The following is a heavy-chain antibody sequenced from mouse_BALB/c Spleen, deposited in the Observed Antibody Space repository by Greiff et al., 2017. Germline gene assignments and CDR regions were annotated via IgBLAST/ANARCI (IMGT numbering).Heavy chain of an antibody. CDR3: ARPILNSLLRLPWFAY. J-gene: IGHJ3*01. Sequence: QVQLKQPGAELVKPGASVKLSCKASGYTFTSYWMHWVKQRPGQGLEWIGEINPSNGRTNYNEKFKSKATLTVDKSSSTAYMQLSSLTSEDSAVYYCARPILNSLLRLPWFAYWGQGTLVTVSA. D-gene: IGHD1-2*01. CDR1: GYTFTSYW. V-gene: IGHV1S81*02. CDR2: INPSNGRT.